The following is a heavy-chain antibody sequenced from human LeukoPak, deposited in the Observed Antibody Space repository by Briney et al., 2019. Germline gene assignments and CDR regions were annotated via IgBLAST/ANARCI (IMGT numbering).Heavy chain of an antibody. CDR1: GFTFRSHG. CDR2: IWYDGSNK. Sequence: PGGSLRLSCAASGFTFRSHGMHWVRQAPGKGLEWVAFIWYDGSNKYYTDSVEGRFTISRDNSKNTLYLQMNSLRAEDTAVYYCAGDRATSYFDYWGQGALVTISS. D-gene: IGHD1-26*01. V-gene: IGHV3-33*01. CDR3: AGDRATSYFDY. J-gene: IGHJ4*02.